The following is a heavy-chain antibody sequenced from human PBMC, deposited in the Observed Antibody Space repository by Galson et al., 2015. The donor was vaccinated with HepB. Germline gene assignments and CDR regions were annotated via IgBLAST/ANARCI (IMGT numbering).Heavy chain of an antibody. D-gene: IGHD3-16*02. CDR2: ISSSSSTI. J-gene: IGHJ4*02. CDR3: ARDRPSYRSSPFDY. V-gene: IGHV3-48*01. CDR1: GFTFSSYS. Sequence: SLRLSCAASGFTFSSYSMNWVRQAPGKGLEWVSYISSSSSTIYYADSVKGRFTISRDNAKNSLYLQMNSLRAEDTAVYYCARDRPSYRSSPFDYWGQGTLVTVSS.